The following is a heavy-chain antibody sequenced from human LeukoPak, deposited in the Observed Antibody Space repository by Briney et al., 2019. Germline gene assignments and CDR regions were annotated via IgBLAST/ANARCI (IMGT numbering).Heavy chain of an antibody. D-gene: IGHD6-13*01. CDR3: ARSRVYFFDY. Sequence: PGGSLRLSCAASGFTFTTYWMHWVRQAPGKGLEWVANIKQDGSEKYYVDSVKGRFTISRDNAKNSLYLQMNSLRAEDTAVYYCARSRVYFFDYWGQGTLVTVSS. CDR1: GFTFTTYW. V-gene: IGHV3-7*03. J-gene: IGHJ4*02. CDR2: IKQDGSEK.